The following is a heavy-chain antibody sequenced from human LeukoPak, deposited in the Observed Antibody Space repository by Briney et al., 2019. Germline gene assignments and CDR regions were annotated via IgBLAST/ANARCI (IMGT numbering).Heavy chain of an antibody. D-gene: IGHD3-9*01. CDR1: GGSISSYY. CDR3: ARLVTSYDILTGYSYYFDP. V-gene: IGHV4-59*08. CDR2: IYYTGRT. J-gene: IGHJ4*02. Sequence: TSETLSLTCTVPGGSISSYYWSWIRQPPGEGLEWIAYIYYTGRTNYNPSLKSRVTISVDTSENQLSLELISVTAADTAVYFCARLVTSYDILTGYSYYFDPWGQGTLVTVSS.